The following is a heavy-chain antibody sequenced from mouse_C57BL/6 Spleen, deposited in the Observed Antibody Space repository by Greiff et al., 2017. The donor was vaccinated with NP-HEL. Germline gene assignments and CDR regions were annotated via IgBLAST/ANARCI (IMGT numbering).Heavy chain of an antibody. J-gene: IGHJ4*01. Sequence: VQLQESGAELARPGASVKLSCKASGYTFTSYGISWVKQRTGQGLEWIGEIYPRSGNTYYNEKFKGKATLTADKSSSTAYMELRSLTSEDSAVYFCARPYYGKGAMDYWGQGTSVTVSS. V-gene: IGHV1-81*01. D-gene: IGHD2-10*01. CDR3: ARPYYGKGAMDY. CDR2: IYPRSGNT. CDR1: GYTFTSYG.